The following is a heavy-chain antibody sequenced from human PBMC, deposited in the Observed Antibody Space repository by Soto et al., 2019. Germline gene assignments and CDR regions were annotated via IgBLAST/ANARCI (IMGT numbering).Heavy chain of an antibody. D-gene: IGHD6-19*01. CDR2: ILYDGSNK. Sequence: QVQLVESGGGVVQPGRSLRLSCAASGFTFSSYAMHWVRQAPGKGLEWVAVILYDGSNKYYADSVKGRFTISRDNSKNTLYLQMNSLRAEDTAVYYCARATSGWYKDAFDIWGQGTMVTVSS. CDR1: GFTFSSYA. V-gene: IGHV3-30-3*01. CDR3: ARATSGWYKDAFDI. J-gene: IGHJ3*02.